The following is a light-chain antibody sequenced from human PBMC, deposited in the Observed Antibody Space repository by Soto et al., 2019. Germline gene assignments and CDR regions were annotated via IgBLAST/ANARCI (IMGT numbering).Light chain of an antibody. CDR1: SSDIGAYNF. V-gene: IGLV2-14*03. J-gene: IGLJ2*01. Sequence: QSALTQPASVSGSPGQSITISSTGTSSDIGAYNFVSWYQQHPGKAPKLMLYDVNIRPSGVSNRFSGSKSGNTDSLTISGLQDEDEADYYCTSWTTSTTMIFGGGTTLTVL. CDR3: TSWTTSTTMI. CDR2: DVN.